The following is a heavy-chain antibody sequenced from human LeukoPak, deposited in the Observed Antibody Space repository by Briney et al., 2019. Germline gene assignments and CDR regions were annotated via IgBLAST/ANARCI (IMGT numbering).Heavy chain of an antibody. V-gene: IGHV4-39*01. CDR2: ICYSGST. Sequence: SETLSLTCSVSGGSISSSNYYWGWIRQPPGKGLEWIGSICYSGSTYYNPSLKSRVTISVDTSKNQFSLKLSSVTAADTAVYYCASKTYYYDSSAGPIGYWGQGTLVTVSS. CDR1: GGSISSSNYY. CDR3: ASKTYYYDSSAGPIGY. D-gene: IGHD3-22*01. J-gene: IGHJ4*02.